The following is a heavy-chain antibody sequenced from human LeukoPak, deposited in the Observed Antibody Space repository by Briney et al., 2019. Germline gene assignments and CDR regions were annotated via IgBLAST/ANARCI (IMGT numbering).Heavy chain of an antibody. D-gene: IGHD1-26*01. V-gene: IGHV4-39*01. CDR2: IYYSGST. CDR3: ARQTLDSGAWFDP. J-gene: IGHJ5*02. Sequence: SETLSLTCTVSGGSISSSSYYWGWIRQPPGKGLEWIGSIYYSGSTYYNPSLKSRVTISVDTSKNQFSLKLSSVTAADTAVYYCARQTLDSGAWFDPWGQGTLVTVSS. CDR1: GGSISSSSYY.